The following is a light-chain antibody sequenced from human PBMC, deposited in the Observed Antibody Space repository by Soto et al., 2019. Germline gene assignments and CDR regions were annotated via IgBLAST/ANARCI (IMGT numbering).Light chain of an antibody. CDR1: SSDVGGYKY. CDR3: SSYSTCGTVL. V-gene: IGLV2-14*01. Sequence: QSALTQPASVSGSPGQSITISCTGTSSDVGGYKYVSWYQQHPGKAPKLMIYEVSYRPSGVSNRFSGSKSGDTASLTISGLQADDEADYYCSSYSTCGTVLFGGGPKLTVL. J-gene: IGLJ2*01. CDR2: EVS.